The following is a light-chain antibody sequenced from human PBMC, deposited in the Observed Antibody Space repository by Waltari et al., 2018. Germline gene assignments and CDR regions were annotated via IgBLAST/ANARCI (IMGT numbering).Light chain of an antibody. CDR1: RSDVGGYNY. V-gene: IGLV2-14*01. CDR2: EVS. J-gene: IGLJ3*02. CDR3: SSYTASSTRV. Sequence: QSALTQPASVSGSPGQSITISCTGTRSDVGGYNYVSWYQQHPDKVPKLIIFEVSQRPSGFSVRFSGSKSGNTASLTISGLQTEDEANYYCSSYTASSTRVFGGGTTLTVL.